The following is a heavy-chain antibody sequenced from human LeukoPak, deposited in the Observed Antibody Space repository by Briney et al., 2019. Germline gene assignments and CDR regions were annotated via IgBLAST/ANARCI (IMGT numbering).Heavy chain of an antibody. CDR3: AKVSNGWPYFFDS. D-gene: IGHD6-19*01. CDR2: IYQNGST. Sequence: PSETLSLTCTVSGGSVSSISYYWTWIRQSPGKGLEWIGHIYQNGSTNYFPSLETRLTISLGTSKNQFSLKLSSVTAADTAVYSCAKVSNGWPYFFDSWGQGVQVIVSS. CDR1: GGSVSSISYY. J-gene: IGHJ4*02. V-gene: IGHV4-61*01.